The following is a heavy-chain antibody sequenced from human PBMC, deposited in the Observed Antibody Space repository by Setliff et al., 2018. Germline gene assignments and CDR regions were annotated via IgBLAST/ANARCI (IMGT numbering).Heavy chain of an antibody. D-gene: IGHD2-2*01. J-gene: IGHJ4*02. CDR2: INHSGST. Sequence: SETLSLTCAVYGGSFSGYYWSWIRQPPGKGLEWIGEINHSGSTNYNPSLKSRVTISVDTAKNQFSLKVNSVTAADTAVYYCARGPCSSTSCYAAYWGQGTLVTVSS. CDR1: GGSFSGYY. V-gene: IGHV4-34*01. CDR3: ARGPCSSTSCYAAY.